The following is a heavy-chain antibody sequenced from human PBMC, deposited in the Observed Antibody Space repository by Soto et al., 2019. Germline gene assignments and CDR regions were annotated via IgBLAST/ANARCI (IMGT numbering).Heavy chain of an antibody. Sequence: QVQLVQSGAEVKKPGASVKVSCKTSGYIFTTYSIAWVRQAPGQGLEWMGWINTYNGKTHYAQKFQGRVSVTAEPTTGTVYMDLRSLTSDDTDVYYCARGPQPSDFWGQGTLVTVSS. CDR2: INTYNGKT. V-gene: IGHV1-18*04. CDR1: GYIFTTYS. J-gene: IGHJ4*02. CDR3: ARGPQPSDF.